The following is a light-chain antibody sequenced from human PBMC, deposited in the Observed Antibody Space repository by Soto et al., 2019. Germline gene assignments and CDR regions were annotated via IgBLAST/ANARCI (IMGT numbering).Light chain of an antibody. Sequence: DIQMTQSPSSLSASVGDRVTITCRASQGISNYLAWYQQKPGKVPKLLIYAASTLQSGGPSRFSGSGSGTDFTLTISSLQPEDVATYYCHKYNGAPWTFGQGTKVEIE. J-gene: IGKJ1*01. CDR3: HKYNGAPWT. CDR1: QGISNY. CDR2: AAS. V-gene: IGKV1-27*01.